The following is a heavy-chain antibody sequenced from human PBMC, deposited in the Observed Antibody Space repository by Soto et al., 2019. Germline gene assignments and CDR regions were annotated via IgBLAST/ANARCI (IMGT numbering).Heavy chain of an antibody. CDR2: ISGTGGYT. Sequence: GGSLRLSCAASGFTFSSYAMSWVRQAPGKGLEWVSAISGTGGYTYYADSVKGRFTISRDNSKNTLYLQMNSLRAEDTAIYYCAKPPTWNSVFYYFGLDVWGQGTTVTVSS. CDR1: GFTFSSYA. CDR3: AKPPTWNSVFYYFGLDV. D-gene: IGHD1-1*01. J-gene: IGHJ6*02. V-gene: IGHV3-23*01.